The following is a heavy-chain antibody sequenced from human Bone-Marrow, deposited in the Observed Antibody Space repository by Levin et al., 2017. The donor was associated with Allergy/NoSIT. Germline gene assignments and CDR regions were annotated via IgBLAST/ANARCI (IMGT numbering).Heavy chain of an antibody. D-gene: IGHD1-26*01. J-gene: IGHJ4*02. CDR1: GFTFSNAW. CDR2: IKSKTDGGTT. Sequence: GESLKISCAASGFTFSNAWMSWVRQAPGKGLEWVGRIKSKTDGGTTDYAAPVKGRFTISRDDSKNTLYLQMNSLKTEDTAVYYCTTYFARIVGAATTHWGQGTLVTVSS. CDR3: TTYFARIVGAATTH. V-gene: IGHV3-15*01.